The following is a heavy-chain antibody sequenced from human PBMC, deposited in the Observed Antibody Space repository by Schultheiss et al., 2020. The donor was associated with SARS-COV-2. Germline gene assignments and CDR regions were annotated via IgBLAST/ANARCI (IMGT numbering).Heavy chain of an antibody. J-gene: IGHJ4*02. V-gene: IGHV3-72*01. Sequence: GGSLRLSCAASGFTFSDYYMSWIRQAPGKGLEWVGRSRPKAKRYTTEYAASVKGRFIISRDDSKNSLYLQMNSLKIEDTAVYFCAKGRLGGSGWHFSDYWGQGTLVTVSS. CDR3: AKGRLGGSGWHFSDY. CDR2: SRPKAKRYTT. D-gene: IGHD6-19*01. CDR1: GFTFSDYY.